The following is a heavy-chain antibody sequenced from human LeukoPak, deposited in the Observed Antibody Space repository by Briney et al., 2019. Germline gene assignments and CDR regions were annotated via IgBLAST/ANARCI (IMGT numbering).Heavy chain of an antibody. V-gene: IGHV4-34*01. CDR3: ARVADCSGGSCYSEYFQH. D-gene: IGHD2-15*01. CDR1: GGSFSGYY. CDR2: INHSGST. J-gene: IGHJ1*01. Sequence: SETLSLTCAVYGGSFSGYYWSWIRQPPGKGLEWIGEINHSGSTNYNPSLKSRVTISVDTSKNQFSLKLSSVTAADTAAYYCARVADCSGGSCYSEYFQHWGQGTLVTVSS.